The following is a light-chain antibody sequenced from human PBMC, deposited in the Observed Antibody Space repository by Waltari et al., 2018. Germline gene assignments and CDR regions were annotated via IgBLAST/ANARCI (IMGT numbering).Light chain of an antibody. CDR1: QGIRSS. Sequence: DIQLTQSPSFLSASVGDRVTITCRASQGIRSSLTWYQLKPGKAPMLLIYAASTLQAGVPSRFSASGSGTDFTLTISSLQPEDFAIYYCLQFTDWPPSLTFGGGTKVEIK. CDR3: LQFTDWPPSLT. V-gene: IGKV1-9*01. CDR2: AAS. J-gene: IGKJ4*01.